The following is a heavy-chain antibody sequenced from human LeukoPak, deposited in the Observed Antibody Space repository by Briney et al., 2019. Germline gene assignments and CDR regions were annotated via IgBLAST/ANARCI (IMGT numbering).Heavy chain of an antibody. J-gene: IGHJ4*02. CDR3: ARQSALTHSHFDY. CDR2: IYYSGNT. CDR1: GGSISTSAYY. V-gene: IGHV4-39*01. Sequence: SETLSLTCIVSGGSISTSAYYWGWIRQPPGEGLQWTGSIYYSGNTYYNSSLKSRVTISVDTSTSQFSLRLSSVTAADTAVYYCARQSALTHSHFDYWGQGTLVTVSS.